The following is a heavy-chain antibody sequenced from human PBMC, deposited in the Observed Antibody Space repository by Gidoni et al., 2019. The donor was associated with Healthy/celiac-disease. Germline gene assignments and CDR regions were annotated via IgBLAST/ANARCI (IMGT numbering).Heavy chain of an antibody. CDR1: GGTFSSYA. CDR3: ARDKAFDI. Sequence: VQLVQSGAQVKKPVYSGQFSCKSSGGTFSSYAISWVRQAPGKGLECMGGIIPIFGTANYAQKFQGRVTITADESTSTAYMELSSLRSEDTAVYYCARDKAFDIWGQGTMVTVSS. CDR2: IIPIFGTA. J-gene: IGHJ3*02. V-gene: IGHV1-69*01.